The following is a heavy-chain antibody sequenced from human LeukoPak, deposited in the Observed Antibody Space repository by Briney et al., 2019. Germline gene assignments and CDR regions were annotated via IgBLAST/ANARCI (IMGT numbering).Heavy chain of an antibody. CDR2: IYYSGST. J-gene: IGHJ4*02. CDR3: AREREKYSYGHYFDY. Sequence: SETLSLTCTVSGGSISSYYWSWIRQPPGKGLEWIGYIYYSGSTNYNPSLKSRVTISVDTSKNQFSLKLSSVTAADTAVHYCAREREKYSYGHYFDYWGQGTLVTVSS. D-gene: IGHD5-18*01. CDR1: GGSISSYY. V-gene: IGHV4-59*01.